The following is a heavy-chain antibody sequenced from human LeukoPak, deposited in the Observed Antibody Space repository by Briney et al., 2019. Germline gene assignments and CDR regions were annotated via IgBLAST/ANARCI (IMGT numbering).Heavy chain of an antibody. J-gene: IGHJ4*02. CDR3: ATAYSSSYDY. D-gene: IGHD6-6*01. Sequence: ASVKVSCKASGYTFTSYDINWVRQATGQGLEWMGWMNPNSGNTGYAQKFQGRVTMTRDASISTAYMELSRLRSDDTAVYYCATAYSSSYDYWGQGTLVTVSS. CDR2: MNPNSGNT. V-gene: IGHV1-8*01. CDR1: GYTFTSYD.